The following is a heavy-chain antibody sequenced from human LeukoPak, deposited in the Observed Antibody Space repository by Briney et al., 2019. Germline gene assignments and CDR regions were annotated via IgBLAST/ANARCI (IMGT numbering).Heavy chain of an antibody. CDR2: INPNSGGT. D-gene: IGHD3-10*01. V-gene: IGHV1-2*02. CDR3: ARSHRSMVRGVIHWFDP. J-gene: IGHJ5*02. CDR1: GYTFTGYY. Sequence: GASVKVSCKASGYTFTGYYMHWVRQTPGQGLEWMGWINPNSGGTNYAQKFQGRVTMTRDTSISTAYMELSRLRSDDTAVYYCARSHRSMVRGVIHWFDPWGQGTLVTVSS.